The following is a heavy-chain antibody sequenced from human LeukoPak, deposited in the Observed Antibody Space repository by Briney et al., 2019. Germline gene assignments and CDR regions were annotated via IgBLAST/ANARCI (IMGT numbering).Heavy chain of an antibody. CDR3: TKDITPGGADV. J-gene: IGHJ6*02. Sequence: GGSLRLSCVASGFTLDRYAMHWVRQAPGKGLEWVAGFSMDTDRIDYADSVKGRFTVSKENAKKPLYLQMNNLRTEDTALYFCTKDITPGGADVWGQGTTVTVSS. V-gene: IGHV3-9*01. CDR1: GFTLDRYA. CDR2: FSMDTDRI. D-gene: IGHD3-10*01.